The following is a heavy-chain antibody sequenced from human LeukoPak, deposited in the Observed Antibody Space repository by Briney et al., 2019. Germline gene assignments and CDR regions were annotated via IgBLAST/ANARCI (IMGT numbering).Heavy chain of an antibody. V-gene: IGHV4-34*01. Sequence: SETLSLTCAVYGGSFSGYYWSWFRQPPGKGREWIGEINHSGSTNYNPSLKSRVTISVDTSKNQFSLKLSSVTAADTAVYYCARPIAVAGTGEYYFDYWGQGTLVTVSS. CDR2: INHSGST. CDR3: ARPIAVAGTGEYYFDY. J-gene: IGHJ4*02. D-gene: IGHD6-19*01. CDR1: GGSFSGYY.